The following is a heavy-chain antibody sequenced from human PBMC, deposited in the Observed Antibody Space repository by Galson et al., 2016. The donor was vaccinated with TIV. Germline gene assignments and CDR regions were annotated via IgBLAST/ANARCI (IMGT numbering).Heavy chain of an antibody. J-gene: IGHJ6*03. CDR1: GSSISSGFW. Sequence: ETLSLTCVVSGSSISSGFWWSWIRQPPGRRLEWIGNVYTTGSTNYNPSLKSRVTISVDTSTNQFSLTLNSVTAADTAVYYSARHGVGYNSGPRGYYYYFYMDVWGKGTTVAVSS. D-gene: IGHD1-20*01. CDR3: ARHGVGYNSGPRGYYYYFYMDV. CDR2: VYTTGST. V-gene: IGHV4-38-2*01.